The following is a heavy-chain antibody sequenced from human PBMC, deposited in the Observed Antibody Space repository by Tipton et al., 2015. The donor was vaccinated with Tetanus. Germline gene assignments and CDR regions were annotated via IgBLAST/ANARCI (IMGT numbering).Heavy chain of an antibody. V-gene: IGHV4-59*08. J-gene: IGHJ3*02. CDR2: ISHSGSP. CDR1: GGSITKDY. CDR3: ARPEASGRARGFDI. Sequence: TLSLTCNVSGGSITKDYWSWIRQSPGKTLEWIGYISHSGSPNYNPSLKSRATVSVDTSKNQFSLDLTSVTAADTGVYYCARPEASGRARGFDIWGQGTKVTVSP. D-gene: IGHD3-10*01.